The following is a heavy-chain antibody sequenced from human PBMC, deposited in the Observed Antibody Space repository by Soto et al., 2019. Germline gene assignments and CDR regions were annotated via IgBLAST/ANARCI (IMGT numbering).Heavy chain of an antibody. CDR1: GGSISSYY. Sequence: EPLSLTCTVSGGSISSYYWSWIRQPPGKGLEWIGYIYYSGITNYNPSLNSRLTISVDTSKNQFALKLRSVTAADTAVYYCAREIGGEAVAGFDYWGQGTRVTVSS. CDR3: AREIGGEAVAGFDY. D-gene: IGHD6-19*01. V-gene: IGHV4-59*01. J-gene: IGHJ4*02. CDR2: IYYSGIT.